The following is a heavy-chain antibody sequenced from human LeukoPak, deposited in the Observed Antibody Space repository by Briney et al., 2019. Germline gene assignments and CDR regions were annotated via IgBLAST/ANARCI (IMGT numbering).Heavy chain of an antibody. CDR1: GFSFSSYA. D-gene: IGHD3-9*01. V-gene: IGHV3-30-3*01. J-gene: IGHJ4*02. CDR2: ISYDGSNK. CDR3: ARPLYYDILTGYYPPFDY. Sequence: GGSLRLSCAASGFSFSSYAMHWVRQAPGKGLEGVAVISYDGSNKYYADSVKGRFTISRDNSKNTLYLQMNSLRAEDTAVYYCARPLYYDILTGYYPPFDYWGQGTLVTVSS.